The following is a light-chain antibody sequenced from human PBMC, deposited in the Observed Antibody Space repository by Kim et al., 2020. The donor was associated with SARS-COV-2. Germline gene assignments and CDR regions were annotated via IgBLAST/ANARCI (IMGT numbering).Light chain of an antibody. CDR1: QSVSSSY. CDR3: QQYGTSPLT. Sequence: EIVLTQSPATLSLSPGERAARSCRASQSVSSSYLAWYQQKPGQAPRLLIYGASSRATGIPDRFSGSGSGTDFTLTITRLEPDDFAVYYCQQYGTSPLTFGGGTKVEI. CDR2: GAS. J-gene: IGKJ4*01. V-gene: IGKV3-20*01.